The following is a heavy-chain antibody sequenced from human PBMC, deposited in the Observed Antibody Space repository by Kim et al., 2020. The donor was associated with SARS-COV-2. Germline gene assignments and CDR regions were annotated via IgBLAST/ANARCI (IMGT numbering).Heavy chain of an antibody. D-gene: IGHD6-19*01. V-gene: IGHV1-2*02. CDR2: INPNNGGT. J-gene: IGHJ3*02. CDR1: GYIFIDHY. Sequence: ASVKVSCKTSGYIFIDHYMFWVRQAPGQGLEWMGWINPNNGGTNYAQKFQGRVTMTRDTSTRTVYMELNSLRFDDTAVYYCATRDSGAWYDAFDIWGQGTLVTVSS. CDR3: ATRDSGAWYDAFDI.